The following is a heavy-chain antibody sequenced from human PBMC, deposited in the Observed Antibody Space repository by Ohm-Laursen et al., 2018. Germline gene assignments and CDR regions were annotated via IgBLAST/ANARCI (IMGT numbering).Heavy chain of an antibody. CDR2: IYTSGST. CDR3: ARSGYYYDGSGPVAPFDY. J-gene: IGHJ4*02. D-gene: IGHD3-22*01. Sequence: GTLSLTCTVSGGSISSYYWSWIRQPPGKGLEWIGRIYTSGSTNYNPSLKSRVTMSVDTSKNQFSLKLSSVTAADTAVYYCARSGYYYDGSGPVAPFDYWGQGTLVTVSS. V-gene: IGHV4-4*07. CDR1: GGSISSYY.